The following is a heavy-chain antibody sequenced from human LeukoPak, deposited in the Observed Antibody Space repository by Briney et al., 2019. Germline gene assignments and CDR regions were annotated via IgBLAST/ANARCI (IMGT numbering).Heavy chain of an antibody. CDR1: GFTFSSYA. Sequence: GGSLRLSCAASGFTFSSYAMSWVRQAPGKGLEWVSAISGSGGSTYYADSVKGRFTISRDNSKNTLYLQMNSLRAEDTAVYYCAKGLGGYYPYYYYYYGMDAWGQGTTVTVSS. CDR3: AKGLGGYYPYYYYYYGMDA. CDR2: ISGSGGST. V-gene: IGHV3-23*01. J-gene: IGHJ6*02. D-gene: IGHD3-22*01.